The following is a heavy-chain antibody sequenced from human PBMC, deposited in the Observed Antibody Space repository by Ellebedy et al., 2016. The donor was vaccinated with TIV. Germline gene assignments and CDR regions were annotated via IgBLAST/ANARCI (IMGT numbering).Heavy chain of an antibody. CDR1: GFTINDYY. CDR3: AMWLGGSPYFY. V-gene: IGHV3-11*01. Sequence: GGSLRLFXAASGFTINDYYLSWIRQAPGKGLEWISYISRGDTTINYADSVQGRFTVSRDNAKNSLYLQMSSLRAEDTAVYYCAMWLGGSPYFYWGQGALVTVSS. D-gene: IGHD3-10*01. J-gene: IGHJ4*02. CDR2: ISRGDTTI.